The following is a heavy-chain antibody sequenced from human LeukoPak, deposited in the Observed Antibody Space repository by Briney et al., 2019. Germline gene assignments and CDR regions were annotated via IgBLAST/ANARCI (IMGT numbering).Heavy chain of an antibody. D-gene: IGHD4-11*01. CDR3: CADTVRPLAQIDK. Sequence: GGSLRLSCVASAFSFSTSWMSWVRQAPGKGLEWVGRIKSKADGETTDYVAPVNGRFIISRDDSTSTLYLHMMSLKTEDTAVYLCCADTVRPLAQIDKWGQGTLVTVSS. V-gene: IGHV3-15*01. CDR1: AFSFSTSW. J-gene: IGHJ4*02. CDR2: IKSKADGETT.